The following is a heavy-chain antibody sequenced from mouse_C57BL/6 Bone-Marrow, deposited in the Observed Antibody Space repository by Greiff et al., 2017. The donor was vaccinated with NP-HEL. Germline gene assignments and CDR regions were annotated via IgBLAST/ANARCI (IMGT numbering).Heavy chain of an antibody. CDR2: INPGSGGT. CDR1: GYAFTNYL. D-gene: IGHD1-1*01. Sequence: VKLQESGAELVRPGTSVKVSCKASGYAFTNYLIEWVKQRPGQGLEWIGVINPGSGGTNYNEKFKGKATLTADKSSRTAYMQLSSLTYEDSAVYFCGYGSSYSFAYWGQGTLVTVSA. J-gene: IGHJ3*01. CDR3: GYGSSYSFAY. V-gene: IGHV1-54*01.